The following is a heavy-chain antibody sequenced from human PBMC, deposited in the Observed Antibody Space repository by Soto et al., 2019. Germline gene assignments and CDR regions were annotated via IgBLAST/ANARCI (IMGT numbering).Heavy chain of an antibody. Sequence: GGSLRLSCAGSGFTFDDYAMHWVRQAPGKGLEWVSGISWNSGSIGYADSVKGRFTISRDNAKNSLYLQMNSLRAEDTALYYCAKDISGWYAGAFDIWGQGTMVTVSS. V-gene: IGHV3-9*01. CDR3: AKDISGWYAGAFDI. D-gene: IGHD6-19*01. CDR2: ISWNSGSI. CDR1: GFTFDDYA. J-gene: IGHJ3*02.